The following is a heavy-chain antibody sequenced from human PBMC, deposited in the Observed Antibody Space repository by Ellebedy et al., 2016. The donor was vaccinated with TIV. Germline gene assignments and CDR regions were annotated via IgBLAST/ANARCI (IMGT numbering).Heavy chain of an antibody. CDR3: ARDRTGTSFDY. CDR1: GYSISSGYY. CDR2: IYHSGST. Sequence: SETLSLTCTVSGYSISSGYYWGWIRPPPGKGLEWLGSIYHSGSTYYNPSLKSRVTISVDTSKNQFSLKLRSVTAADTAVYYCARDRTGTSFDYWGQGTLVTVSS. J-gene: IGHJ4*02. D-gene: IGHD1-7*01. V-gene: IGHV4-38-2*02.